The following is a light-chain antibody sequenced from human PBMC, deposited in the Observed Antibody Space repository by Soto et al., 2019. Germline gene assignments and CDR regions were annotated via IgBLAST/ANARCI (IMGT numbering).Light chain of an antibody. CDR1: QSVSSY. J-gene: IGKJ1*01. CDR2: GAS. CDR3: QQYNTYSPERT. V-gene: IGKV3-15*01. Sequence: DIVLTQSPATLSLSPGERATLSCRAIQSVSSYLAWYQHKPGQAPRLLIHGASTRAPGFPARFSGSGSGTDFTLTISSLQPDDFATYYCQQYNTYSPERTFGQGTKVDNK.